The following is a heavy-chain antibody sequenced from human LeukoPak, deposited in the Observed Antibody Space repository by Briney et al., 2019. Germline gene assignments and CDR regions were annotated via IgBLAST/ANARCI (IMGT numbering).Heavy chain of an antibody. CDR1: GYSISSCYY. J-gene: IGHJ5*02. Sequence: PSETLSLTCAVSGYSISSCYYWGRIRQPPGKGLEWIGSIYHSGSTYYNPSLKSRVTISVDTSKNQFSLKLSSVTAADTAVYYCARAQVRATDRFDPWCQGTLVTVSS. V-gene: IGHV4-38-2*01. D-gene: IGHD1-26*01. CDR2: IYHSGST. CDR3: ARAQVRATDRFDP.